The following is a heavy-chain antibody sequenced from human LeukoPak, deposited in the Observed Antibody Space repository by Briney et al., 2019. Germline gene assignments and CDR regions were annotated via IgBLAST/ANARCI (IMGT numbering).Heavy chain of an antibody. V-gene: IGHV3-48*03. D-gene: IGHD6-19*01. CDR2: ISSSGSTI. Sequence: PGGSLRLSCAASGFTFSSYEMNWVRQAPGKGLEWVSYISSSGSTIYYADSVEGRFTISRDNAKNSLYLQMNSLRAEDTAVYYCARDVENSGWAPAYYYYYYGMDVWGQGTTVTVSS. J-gene: IGHJ6*02. CDR1: GFTFSSYE. CDR3: ARDVENSGWAPAYYYYYYGMDV.